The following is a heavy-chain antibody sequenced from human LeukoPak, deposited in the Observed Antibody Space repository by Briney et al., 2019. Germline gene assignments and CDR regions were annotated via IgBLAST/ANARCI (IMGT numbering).Heavy chain of an antibody. D-gene: IGHD5-18*01. CDR3: AADIQLWSTAVDY. Sequence: QPGGSLRLSCAASGLTFSSYWMHWVRQAPGKGLVWVSRISNDGSSTKYADPVKGRFTVSRDNAKNTLYLQMNSLRAEDTAVYYCAADIQLWSTAVDYWGQGTLVTVSS. V-gene: IGHV3-74*03. J-gene: IGHJ4*02. CDR1: GLTFSSYW. CDR2: ISNDGSST.